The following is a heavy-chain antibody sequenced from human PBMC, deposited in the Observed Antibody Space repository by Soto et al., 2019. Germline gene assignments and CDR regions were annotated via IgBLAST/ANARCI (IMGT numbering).Heavy chain of an antibody. CDR3: APHVHCSGGSCHYDAFDI. CDR1: GFIFGNYM. V-gene: IGHV3-23*01. J-gene: IGHJ3*02. Sequence: EVQLLESGGGLVQPGESLRLSCAVSGFIFGNYMMTWVRQAPGKGLEWVSTIRDGGESTYYADSVKGRFTISRDNYKNTLYLQMDNLGVEDTAVYYCAPHVHCSGGSCHYDAFDIRGQGTMVTVSS. CDR2: IRDGGEST. D-gene: IGHD2-15*01.